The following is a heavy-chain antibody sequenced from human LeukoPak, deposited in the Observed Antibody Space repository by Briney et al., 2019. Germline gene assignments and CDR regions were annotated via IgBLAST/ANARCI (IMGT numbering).Heavy chain of an antibody. J-gene: IGHJ4*02. D-gene: IGHD1-26*01. Sequence: GGSLRLSCAASGFTFSSYSMNWVRQAPGKGLEWVSYISSRSATIYYADSMKGRFTISRDNAKNSLYLQMNSLRAEDTAVYYCARSGIVGATADYWGQGTLVTVSS. V-gene: IGHV3-48*01. CDR3: ARSGIVGATADY. CDR1: GFTFSSYS. CDR2: ISSRSATI.